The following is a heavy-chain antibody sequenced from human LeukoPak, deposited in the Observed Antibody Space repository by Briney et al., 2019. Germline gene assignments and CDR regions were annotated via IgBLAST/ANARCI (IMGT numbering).Heavy chain of an antibody. Sequence: SETLSLTCTVSGGSISSSSYYWGWLRQPPGKGLEWIVSIYYSGSTYYNPSLKSRVTISVDTSKNQFSLKLSSVTAADTAVYYCARHSSSRDGYNFHYWGQGTLVTVSS. D-gene: IGHD5-24*01. CDR2: IYYSGST. CDR1: GGSISSSSYY. CDR3: ARHSSSRDGYNFHY. V-gene: IGHV4-39*01. J-gene: IGHJ4*02.